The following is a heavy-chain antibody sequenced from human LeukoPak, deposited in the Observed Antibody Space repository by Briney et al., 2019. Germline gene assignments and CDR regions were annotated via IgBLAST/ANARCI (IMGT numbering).Heavy chain of an antibody. CDR1: GGSFSGYY. D-gene: IGHD2-2*01. CDR3: ARAGCSSTSCYWGRNWFDP. Sequence: SETLSLTCAVYGGSFSGYYWSWIRQPPGKGLEWIGEINHSGSTNYNPSLKSRVTISVDTSKNQFSLKLSSVTAADTAVYYCARAGCSSTSCYWGRNWFDPWAREPWSPSPQ. J-gene: IGHJ5*02. V-gene: IGHV4-34*01. CDR2: INHSGST.